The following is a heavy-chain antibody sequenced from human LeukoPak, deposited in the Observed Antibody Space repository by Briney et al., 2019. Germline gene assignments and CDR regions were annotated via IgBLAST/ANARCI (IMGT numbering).Heavy chain of an antibody. D-gene: IGHD3-10*01. V-gene: IGHV4-4*07. CDR1: GCSISSYY. CDR3: ARGSGSGSYYNGFDY. J-gene: IGHJ4*02. Sequence: SETLSLTCTVSGCSISSYYWSWIRQPAGKGLEWIGRIYTSGSTNYNPSLKSRLTMSVDTSKNQFSLKLSSVTAADTAVYYCARGSGSGSYYNGFDYWGQGTLVTVSS. CDR2: IYTSGST.